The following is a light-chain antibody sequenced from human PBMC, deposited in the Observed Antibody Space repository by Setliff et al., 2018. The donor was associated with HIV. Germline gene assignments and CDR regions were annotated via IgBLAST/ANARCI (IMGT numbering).Light chain of an antibody. J-gene: IGLJ2*01. Sequence: SALAQPASVSGSPGQSITISCTGSSSDIGDYESVSWYQQQPGEVTKRMIYDVTKRPSGVSNRFSASKSGNTASLTISGLQAEDEAHYYCCSYAGGDTWIFGGGTKVTVL. CDR3: CSYAGGDTWI. V-gene: IGLV2-23*02. CDR2: DVT. CDR1: SSDIGDYES.